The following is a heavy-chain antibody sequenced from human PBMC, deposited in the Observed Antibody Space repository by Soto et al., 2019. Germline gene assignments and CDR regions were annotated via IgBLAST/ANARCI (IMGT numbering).Heavy chain of an antibody. V-gene: IGHV1-69*12. D-gene: IGHD3-3*02. CDR1: GGTFRTSA. CDR3: ARDKDRQQLGGNYYYIMDV. CDR2: IMPVFPTP. J-gene: IGHJ6*01. Sequence: QVQLVQSGAVVKTPGSSVKVSCKTSGGTFRTSAISWVRQAPGQGLEWMGGIMPVFPTPDYAQKFQGRVTITADESTGTAYMELSTLRSGDTAVYYCARDKDRQQLGGNYYYIMDVWGQGTTVTVSP.